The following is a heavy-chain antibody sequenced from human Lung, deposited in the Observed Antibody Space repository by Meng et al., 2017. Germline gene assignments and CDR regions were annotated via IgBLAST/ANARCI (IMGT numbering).Heavy chain of an antibody. CDR2: INPSDGGT. J-gene: IGHJ4*02. V-gene: IGHV1-46*01. Sequence: QVQLVQSGAEVMKPGALGKLSCKASGYIFTDYFMHWVRQAPGQGLEWMGTINPSDGGTNYVQKFQGRLTVTRDTSTSTVYMDLSSLRSEDTAVYYCAREKSPGHFDYWDQGTLVTVSS. CDR1: GYIFTDYF. CDR3: AREKSPGHFDY.